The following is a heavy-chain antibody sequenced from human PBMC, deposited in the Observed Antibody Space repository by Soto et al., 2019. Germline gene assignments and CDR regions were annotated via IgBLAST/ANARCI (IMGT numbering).Heavy chain of an antibody. CDR1: GFPFGANA. D-gene: IGHD6-19*01. Sequence: GGSLRLSCAASGFPFGANAMSWVRQAPGKGLEWVSGISDSGATTYYADSVRGRFTISRDNSKSTLYLQMKSLRAEDSASYYCAKEDTSSGSLDYWGQGALVTVSS. J-gene: IGHJ4*02. V-gene: IGHV3-23*01. CDR2: ISDSGATT. CDR3: AKEDTSSGSLDY.